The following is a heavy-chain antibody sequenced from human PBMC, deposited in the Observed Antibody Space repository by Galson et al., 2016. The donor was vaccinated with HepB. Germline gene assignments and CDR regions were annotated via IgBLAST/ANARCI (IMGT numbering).Heavy chain of an antibody. Sequence: SLRLSCAASGFTFSNYGMHWVRQAPGKGLEWVAVIRYDGSKKYYADSVKGRFTISRDNSKNTLYLQMDSLRAEDTALFYCAREDQYYYFYGSDVWGQGTTVTVSS. CDR2: IRYDGSKK. V-gene: IGHV3-33*01. J-gene: IGHJ6*02. CDR1: GFTFSNYG. CDR3: AREDQYYYFYGSDV.